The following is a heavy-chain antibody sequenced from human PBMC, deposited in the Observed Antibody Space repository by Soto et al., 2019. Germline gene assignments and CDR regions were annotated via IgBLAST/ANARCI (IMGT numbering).Heavy chain of an antibody. CDR2: ISAYNGNT. D-gene: IGHD3-3*01. CDR1: GYTFTSYG. V-gene: IGHV1-18*01. CDR3: ARDRYDYDFWSGRRTQFDY. J-gene: IGHJ4*02. Sequence: EASVKVSCKASGYTFTSYGISWVRQAPGQGLEWMGWISAYNGNTNYAQKLQGRVTMTTDTSTSTAYMELRSLRSDDTAVYYCARDRYDYDFWSGRRTQFDYWGQGTLVTVSS.